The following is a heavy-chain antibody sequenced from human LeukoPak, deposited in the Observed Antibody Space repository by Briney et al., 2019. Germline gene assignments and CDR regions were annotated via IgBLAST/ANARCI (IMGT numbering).Heavy chain of an antibody. CDR3: ARDSRAVAGLWY. Sequence: PGGSLRLSCAASGFAFSSYGMHWVRQAPGKGLEWVAVIWYDGSNKYYADSVKGRFTISRDNSKNTLYLQMNSLRAEDMAVYYCARDSRAVAGLWYWGQGTLVTVSS. J-gene: IGHJ4*02. D-gene: IGHD6-19*01. CDR2: IWYDGSNK. V-gene: IGHV3-33*01. CDR1: GFAFSSYG.